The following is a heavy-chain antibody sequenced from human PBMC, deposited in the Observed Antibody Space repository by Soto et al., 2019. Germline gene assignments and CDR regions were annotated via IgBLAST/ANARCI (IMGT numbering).Heavy chain of an antibody. CDR2: TYYRSKWYN. Sequence: PSQTLSLTCAISGDSVSSNSAAWNWIRQSPSRGLEWLGRTYYRSKWYNDYAVSVKSRITINPDTSKNQFSLQLNSVTPEDTAVNYCVRDRLSEQQPGYYFYYRAQGTLVTVSS. D-gene: IGHD6-13*01. V-gene: IGHV6-1*01. CDR3: VRDRLSEQQPGYYFYY. CDR1: GDSVSSNSAA. J-gene: IGHJ4*02.